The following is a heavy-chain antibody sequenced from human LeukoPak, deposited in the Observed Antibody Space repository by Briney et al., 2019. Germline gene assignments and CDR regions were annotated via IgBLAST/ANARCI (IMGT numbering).Heavy chain of an antibody. CDR2: MNPKSGNK. D-gene: IGHD3/OR15-3a*01. J-gene: IGHJ6*03. CDR3: ARDLSWTTESYYYMDV. V-gene: IGHV1-8*01. CDR1: GYSFTSYD. Sequence: ASVKVSCKASGYSFTSYDINWVRQAPAQGLEWMGWMNPKSGNKGYAQKFQGRVTMTKNTSITTPYMELSSLRSEDTAVYYCARDLSWTTESYYYMDVWGKGTTVTVSS.